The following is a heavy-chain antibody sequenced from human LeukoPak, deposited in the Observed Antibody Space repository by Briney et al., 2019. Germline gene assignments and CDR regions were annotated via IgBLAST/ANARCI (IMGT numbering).Heavy chain of an antibody. CDR2: INAGNGNT. J-gene: IGHJ4*02. CDR1: GYTFNNYA. D-gene: IGHD3-22*01. CDR3: ARSGNYDSSGYNFDY. Sequence: GASVKVSCKASGYTFNNYAIHWVRQAPGQRLEWMGWINAGNGNTKNSQKFQGRVTITRDTSASTAYMELSSLRSEDTAVYYCARSGNYDSSGYNFDYWGQGTLVTVSS. V-gene: IGHV1-3*01.